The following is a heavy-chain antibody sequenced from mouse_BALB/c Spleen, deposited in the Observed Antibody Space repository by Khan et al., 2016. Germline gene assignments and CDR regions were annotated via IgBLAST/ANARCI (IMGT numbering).Heavy chain of an antibody. CDR3: ARDDGYFAY. J-gene: IGHJ3*01. Sequence: QVQLQQPGPELVKPGASVKMSCKASGYTFTDYVISWVKQRTGQGLEWIGEIYPGSGSTYYNEKFKGKATLTADKSSNTAYMQLSSLTSEDSAVYFGARDDGYFAYWGQGTLVTVSA. CDR1: GYTFTDYV. V-gene: IGHV1-77*01. CDR2: IYPGSGST. D-gene: IGHD2-3*01.